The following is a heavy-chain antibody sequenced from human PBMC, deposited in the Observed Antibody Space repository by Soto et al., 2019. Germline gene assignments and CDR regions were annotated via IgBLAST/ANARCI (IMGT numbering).Heavy chain of an antibody. CDR1: GYTFTGCY. V-gene: IGHV1-2*04. CDR3: ATRYYYDSSGYYPPLYGMDV. Sequence: GASVEVSGTASGYTFTGCYMHWVRQAPGQGLEWMGWINPNSGGTNYAQKFQGWVTMTRDTSISTAYMELSRLRSDDTAVYYCATRYYYDSSGYYPPLYGMDVWGQGTTVTVSS. D-gene: IGHD3-22*01. J-gene: IGHJ6*02. CDR2: INPNSGGT.